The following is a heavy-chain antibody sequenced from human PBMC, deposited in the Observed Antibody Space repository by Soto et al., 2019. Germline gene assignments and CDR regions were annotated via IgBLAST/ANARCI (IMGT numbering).Heavy chain of an antibody. D-gene: IGHD2-21*02. V-gene: IGHV3-21*01. J-gene: IGHJ6*02. Sequence: GWSLRLSCASSVFTFGSYSMHWVRQAPGKGLEWVSSISSSGDTYYADSLKGRLTISRDYAKNSLSLQMNSLRAEDTAVYYCAREETAWPLAYGLDVWGQGTTVTVSS. CDR1: VFTFGSYS. CDR3: AREETAWPLAYGLDV. CDR2: ISSSGDT.